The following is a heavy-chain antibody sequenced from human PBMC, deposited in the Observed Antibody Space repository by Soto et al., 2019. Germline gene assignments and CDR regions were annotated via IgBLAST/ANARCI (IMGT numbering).Heavy chain of an antibody. CDR3: ARGVAAAGSVYYYYMDV. Sequence: SETLSLTCTVSGGSISSYYWSRIRQPPGKGLEWIGYIYYSGSTNYNPSLKSRVTISVDTSKNQFSLKLSSVTAADTAVYYCARGVAAAGSVYYYYMDVWGKGTTVTVSS. D-gene: IGHD6-13*01. CDR2: IYYSGST. J-gene: IGHJ6*03. V-gene: IGHV4-59*01. CDR1: GGSISSYY.